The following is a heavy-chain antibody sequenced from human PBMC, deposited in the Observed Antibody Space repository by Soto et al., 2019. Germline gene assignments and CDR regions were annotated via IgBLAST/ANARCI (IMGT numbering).Heavy chain of an antibody. Sequence: GGSLRLSCAASGFTFRSYAMHWVRQAPGKGLEWVAIISYDEIYKYYADSVKGRFTISRDNSKNALLLQMGSLRAEDMAVYYCARARVRFSSGWPSDYYYGMDVWGQGTTVTVSS. CDR3: ARARVRFSSGWPSDYYYGMDV. V-gene: IGHV3-30*14. CDR2: ISYDEIYK. D-gene: IGHD6-19*01. J-gene: IGHJ6*02. CDR1: GFTFRSYA.